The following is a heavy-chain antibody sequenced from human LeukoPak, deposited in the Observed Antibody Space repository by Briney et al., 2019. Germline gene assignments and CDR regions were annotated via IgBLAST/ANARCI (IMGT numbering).Heavy chain of an antibody. Sequence: GESLKISCKASGYVFTSYWIGWVRQMPGKGLEWMVVIYPGDSDTRYSPSFQGQVTVSADKSISTAYLQWTSLKASDTAMYYCARFYSDYGPLDSWGQGTLLTVSS. D-gene: IGHD4-11*01. J-gene: IGHJ4*02. V-gene: IGHV5-51*01. CDR1: GYVFTSYW. CDR2: IYPGDSDT. CDR3: ARFYSDYGPLDS.